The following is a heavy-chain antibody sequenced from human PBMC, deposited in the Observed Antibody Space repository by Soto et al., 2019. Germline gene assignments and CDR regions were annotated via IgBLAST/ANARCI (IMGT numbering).Heavy chain of an antibody. J-gene: IGHJ4*02. V-gene: IGHV4-31*02. CDR1: GASTVSHSH. D-gene: IGHD1-26*01. CDR3: ALALGPTTGLDY. CDR2: IFNSGTT. Sequence: QVQLQESGPGLVKPSPTLSLTCSVSGASTVSHSHWTWIRQPPGKGLEWLGYIFNSGTTSYNPSLTSRLSISMDTSGNHFSLELRSVTAADTAVYYCALALGPTTGLDYWGQGTLVTVSS.